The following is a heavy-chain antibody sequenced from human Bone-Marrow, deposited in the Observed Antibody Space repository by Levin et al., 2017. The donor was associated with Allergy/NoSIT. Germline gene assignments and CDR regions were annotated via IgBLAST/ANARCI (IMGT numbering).Heavy chain of an antibody. J-gene: IGHJ4*02. CDR1: GLTFSSYA. D-gene: IGHD1-7*01. CDR3: ARGELPLGFDY. CDR2: ISVSGGTT. Sequence: PGESLKISCAVSGLTFSSYAMSWVRQAPGKGLEWVSGISVSGGTTYYADSVKGRFTISRDNSKNTLFLQMNSLRAEDTAVYYCARGELPLGFDYWGQGTLVTVSS. V-gene: IGHV3-23*01.